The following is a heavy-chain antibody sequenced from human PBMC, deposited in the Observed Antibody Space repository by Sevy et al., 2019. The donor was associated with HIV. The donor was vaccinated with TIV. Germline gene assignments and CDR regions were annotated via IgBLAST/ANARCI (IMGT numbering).Heavy chain of an antibody. CDR2: SSWNSGSI. J-gene: IGHJ5*01. V-gene: IGHV3-9*01. Sequence: GGSLRLSCVASGFTFDDYAMHWVRQAPGKGPEWVSGSSWNSGSIGYAESVKGRFTISRDNAKNSLYLQMNSLRVEDTALYYCAKGIGYSNGWYNWFDSWGQGTLVTVSS. CDR1: GFTFDDYA. CDR3: AKGIGYSNGWYNWFDS. D-gene: IGHD6-19*01.